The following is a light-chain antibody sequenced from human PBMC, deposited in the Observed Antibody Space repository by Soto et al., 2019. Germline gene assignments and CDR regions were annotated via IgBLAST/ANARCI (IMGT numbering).Light chain of an antibody. CDR3: QHANILPFT. CDR2: AAT. Sequence: DIQMTQSPSSVSASVGDRVTITCRASQAIGVWLAWYQQKPGKAPDLLIYAATRLHSGVPSRFSASGSGTDFTLTISSLQPEDFATYFCQHANILPFTFGPGTTVDV. CDR1: QAIGVW. V-gene: IGKV1-12*01. J-gene: IGKJ3*01.